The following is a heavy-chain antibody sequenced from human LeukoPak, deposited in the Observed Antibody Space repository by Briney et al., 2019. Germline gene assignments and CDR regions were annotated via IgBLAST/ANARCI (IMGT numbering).Heavy chain of an antibody. J-gene: IGHJ3*01. V-gene: IGHV4-61*09. CDR3: ARDGDAVSAAIAGAFDL. CDR2: VYSTGNT. Sequence: SETLSLTCTVSGVSISSGNFYWSWIRQSAGKGLEWIGHVYSTGNTKYNPSLKSRVTISADTSKNQISLSLRSVTAADTAMFYCARDGDAVSAAIAGAFDLWGRGTMVTVSS. D-gene: IGHD2-2*01. CDR1: GVSISSGNFY.